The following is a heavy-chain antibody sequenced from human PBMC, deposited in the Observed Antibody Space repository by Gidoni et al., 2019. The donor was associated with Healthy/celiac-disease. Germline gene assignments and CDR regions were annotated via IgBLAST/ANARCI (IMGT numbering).Heavy chain of an antibody. Sequence: QVQLVQSGAEVKKPGASVKVSCKASGYTFTGYYMPWVRQAPGKGLEWMGWINPNSGGTNYAQKFQGRVTMTRDTSISTAYMELSRLRSDDTAVYYCARAWSDPLIQLWYGPESNNWFDPWGQGTLVTVSS. CDR1: GYTFTGYY. J-gene: IGHJ5*02. D-gene: IGHD5-18*01. CDR2: INPNSGGT. V-gene: IGHV1-2*02. CDR3: ARAWSDPLIQLWYGPESNNWFDP.